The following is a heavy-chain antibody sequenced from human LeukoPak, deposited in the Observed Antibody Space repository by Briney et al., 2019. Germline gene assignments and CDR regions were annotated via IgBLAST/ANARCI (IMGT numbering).Heavy chain of an antibody. V-gene: IGHV3-30-3*01. CDR1: GFTFSSYA. D-gene: IGHD4-23*01. Sequence: GGSLRLSCAASGFTFSSYAMHWVRQAPGKGLEWVAVISYDGSNKYYADSVKGRFTISRDNSKNTLYLQMNSLRAEDTAVYYCAKGGGNSRVGYFDYWGQGTLVTVSS. CDR3: AKGGGNSRVGYFDY. CDR2: ISYDGSNK. J-gene: IGHJ4*03.